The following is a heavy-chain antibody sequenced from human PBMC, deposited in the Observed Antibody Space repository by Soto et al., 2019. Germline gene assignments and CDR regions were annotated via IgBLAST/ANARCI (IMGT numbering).Heavy chain of an antibody. CDR3: ARVRVTSDNWFVP. CDR1: GFTFSNYW. Sequence: EVQLVESGGGLVQPGGSLRLSCAASGFTFSNYWMHWVRQAPGKGLEWVSRINSDGTRINYADSVKGRFTVSRDNAKNTVYVQMRSLRVEVTAVYYGARVRVTSDNWFVPWGQGTQVTVSS. CDR2: INSDGTRI. V-gene: IGHV3-74*01. D-gene: IGHD2-2*01. J-gene: IGHJ5*02.